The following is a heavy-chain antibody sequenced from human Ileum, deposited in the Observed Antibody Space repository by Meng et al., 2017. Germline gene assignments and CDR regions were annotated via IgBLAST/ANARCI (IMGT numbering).Heavy chain of an antibody. CDR2: IWPGGSNS. D-gene: IGHD1-26*01. J-gene: IGHJ3*02. CDR3: THPLIVGAADALDI. CDR1: GFTFSSLG. V-gene: IGHV3-33*01. Sequence: GESLKISCRASGFTFSSLGMHWVRQAPGKGLEWVAIIWPGGSNSFYADSVKGRFTISRDDSKNTLYLQMDSLRVEDTAVYYCTHPLIVGAADALDIWGPGTMVTVS.